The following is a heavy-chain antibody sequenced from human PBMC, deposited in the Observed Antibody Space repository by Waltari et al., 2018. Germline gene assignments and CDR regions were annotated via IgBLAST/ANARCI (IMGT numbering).Heavy chain of an antibody. V-gene: IGHV6-1*01. CDR1: GESVSGNSAA. CDR3: RVIFKQ. CDR2: TYYRSQWYT. Sequence: VQLQQSGPGLVRPSQTLSLTCAISGESVSGNSAAWNWIRQSPSRGLECLGSTYYRSQWYTEYAPFVQGRIQITVDVAKNHFSLQLNSVTPEDTAGARGRVIFKQWGQGTLVTV. D-gene: IGHD2-21*01. J-gene: IGHJ1*01.